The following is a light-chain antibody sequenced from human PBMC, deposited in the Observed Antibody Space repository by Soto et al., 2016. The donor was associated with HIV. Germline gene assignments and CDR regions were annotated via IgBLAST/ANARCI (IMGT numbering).Light chain of an antibody. CDR3: QAWDSSTVV. V-gene: IGLV3-1*01. J-gene: IGLJ2*01. CDR1: KLGDKY. Sequence: SYELTQPPSVSVSPGQTASITCSGDKLGDKYASWYQQKPGQSPVLVLYQDNERPSGIPERFSGSNSGNTATLTISGTQAMDEADYYCQAWDSSTVVFGGGTKLTVL. CDR2: QDN.